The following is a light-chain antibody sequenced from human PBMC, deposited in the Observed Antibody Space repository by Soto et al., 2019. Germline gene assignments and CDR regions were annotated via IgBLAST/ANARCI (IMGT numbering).Light chain of an antibody. Sequence: EIVLTQSPGTLSLSPGERATLSCRASQSVSSSYLAWYQQKPGQAPRLLIYGASSRATGIPDRFSGSGSGTDFTLTISRLEPEDFAVYYCQQYGSSPTPRYPFGQGTKLEIK. CDR2: GAS. J-gene: IGKJ2*01. CDR1: QSVSSSY. V-gene: IGKV3-20*01. CDR3: QQYGSSPTPRYP.